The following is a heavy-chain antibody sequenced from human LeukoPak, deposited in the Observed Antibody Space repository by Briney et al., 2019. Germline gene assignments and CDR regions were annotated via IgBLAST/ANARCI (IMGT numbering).Heavy chain of an antibody. CDR1: GYTFTSYY. Sequence: ASVKVSCKASGYTFTSYYMHWARQAPVQGLEWMGIINPSGGSTSYAQKFQGRVTMTRDTSTSTVYMELSSLRSEDTAVYYCTREYYYDSSGYGFDYWGQGTLVTVSS. CDR2: INPSGGST. V-gene: IGHV1-46*01. D-gene: IGHD3-22*01. J-gene: IGHJ4*02. CDR3: TREYYYDSSGYGFDY.